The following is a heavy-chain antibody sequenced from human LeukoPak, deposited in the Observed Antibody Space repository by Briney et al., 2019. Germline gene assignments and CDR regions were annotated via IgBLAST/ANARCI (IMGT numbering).Heavy chain of an antibody. D-gene: IGHD3-10*01. Sequence: KPSETLSLTYTVSGGSISCCHWSCIRQPPGKGLEWIGYIYYTGSTNCSPSLKSRVTISVDTSKNQFSLKLSSVTAADTAVYYCAREMDYYGSGFDYWGQGTLVTVSS. J-gene: IGHJ4*02. CDR1: GGSISCCH. V-gene: IGHV4-59*01. CDR3: AREMDYYGSGFDY. CDR2: IYYTGST.